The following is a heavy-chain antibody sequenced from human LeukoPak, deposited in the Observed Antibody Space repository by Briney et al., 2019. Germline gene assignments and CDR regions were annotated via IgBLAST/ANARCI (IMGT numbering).Heavy chain of an antibody. V-gene: IGHV3-48*02. J-gene: IGHJ4*02. CDR2: ISSSSSTI. CDR1: GFTFSSYS. CDR3: ARDRITAAGRGFDY. D-gene: IGHD6-13*01. Sequence: GGSLRLSCAASGFTFSSYSMIWVRQAPGKGLEWVSYISSSSSTIYYADSVKGRFTISRDNAKNSLYLQMNSLRDEDTAVYYCARDRITAAGRGFDYWGQGTLVTVSS.